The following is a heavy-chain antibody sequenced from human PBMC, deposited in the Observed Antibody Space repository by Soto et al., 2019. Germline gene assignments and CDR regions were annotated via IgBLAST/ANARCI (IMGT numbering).Heavy chain of an antibody. CDR2: ISSSSSTI. CDR1: GFTFSSYS. V-gene: IGHV3-48*02. Sequence: EVQLVESGGGLVQPGGSLRLSCAASGFTFSSYSMNWVRQAPGKGLEWVSYISSSSSTIYYADSVKGRFTISRDNAKNSLYLQMNSLRDEDTAVYYCARDTPSGYFYYYYGMDVWGQGTTVTVSS. CDR3: ARDTPSGYFYYYYGMDV. J-gene: IGHJ6*02. D-gene: IGHD3-3*01.